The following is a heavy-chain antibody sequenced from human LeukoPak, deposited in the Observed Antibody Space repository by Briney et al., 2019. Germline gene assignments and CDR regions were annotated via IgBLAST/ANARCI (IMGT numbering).Heavy chain of an antibody. CDR1: GDSINSLDL. D-gene: IGHD3-22*01. V-gene: IGHV4-39*01. Sequence: PSETLSLTCTVSGDSINSLDLWSWVRQPPGKGLEWIGSIYYSGSTYYNPSLKSRVTISVDTSKNQFSLKLSSVTAADTAVYYCARRGYDSSGYYYAYWGQGTLVTVSS. J-gene: IGHJ4*02. CDR2: IYYSGST. CDR3: ARRGYDSSGYYYAY.